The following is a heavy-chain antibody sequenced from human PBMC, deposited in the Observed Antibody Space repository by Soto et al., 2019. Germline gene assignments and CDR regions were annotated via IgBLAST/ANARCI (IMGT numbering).Heavy chain of an antibody. J-gene: IGHJ6*02. V-gene: IGHV1-69*13. D-gene: IGHD4-17*01. CDR1: GGTFSSYA. CDR2: IIPIFGTA. CDR3: ARSPYGDYVLSYYYGMDV. Sequence: GASVKVSCKASGGTFSSYAISWVRQAPGQGLEWMGGIIPIFGTANYAQKFQGRVTITADESTSTAYMELSSLRSEDTAVYYCARSPYGDYVLSYYYGMDVWGQGTTVTVSS.